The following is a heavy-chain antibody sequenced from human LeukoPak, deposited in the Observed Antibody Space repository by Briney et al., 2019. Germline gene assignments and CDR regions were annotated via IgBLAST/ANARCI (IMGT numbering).Heavy chain of an antibody. Sequence: ASVKVSCKASGYTFTSYYMHWVRQAPGQGLEWMGIINPSGGSTSYAQKFQGRVTMTRDMSTSTVYMELSSLRSEDTAVYYCARVLNYYDSSGYYHFDYWGQGTLVTVSS. D-gene: IGHD3-22*01. CDR2: INPSGGST. J-gene: IGHJ4*02. CDR3: ARVLNYYDSSGYYHFDY. CDR1: GYTFTSYY. V-gene: IGHV1-46*01.